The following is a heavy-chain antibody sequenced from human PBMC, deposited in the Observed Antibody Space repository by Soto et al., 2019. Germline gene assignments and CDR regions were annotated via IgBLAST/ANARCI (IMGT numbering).Heavy chain of an antibody. CDR1: GFTFSSYA. D-gene: IGHD6-13*01. V-gene: IGHV3-23*01. Sequence: EVQLLESGGGLVQPGGSLRLSCAASGFTFSSYAMSWVRQAPGKGLEWVSAISGSGGSTYYADSVKGRFTISRDNSKNTLYLQMNSLRAEDTAVYSCAKHLAAASYFDYWGQGTLVTVSS. CDR3: AKHLAAASYFDY. CDR2: ISGSGGST. J-gene: IGHJ4*02.